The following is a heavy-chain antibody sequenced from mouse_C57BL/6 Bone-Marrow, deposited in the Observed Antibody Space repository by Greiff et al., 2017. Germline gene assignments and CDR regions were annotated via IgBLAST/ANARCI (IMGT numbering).Heavy chain of an antibody. J-gene: IGHJ2*01. CDR2: INPSSGYT. D-gene: IGHD1-1*01. Sequence: VQLQQSGAELAKPGASVKLSCKASGYTFTSYWMHWVKQRPGQGLEWIGYINPSSGYTKYNQKFKDKATLTADKSSSTAYMQLSSLTYEDAAVYYGTSYDITAVDYWGQGTTLTVSS. V-gene: IGHV1-7*01. CDR3: TSYDITAVDY. CDR1: GYTFTSYW.